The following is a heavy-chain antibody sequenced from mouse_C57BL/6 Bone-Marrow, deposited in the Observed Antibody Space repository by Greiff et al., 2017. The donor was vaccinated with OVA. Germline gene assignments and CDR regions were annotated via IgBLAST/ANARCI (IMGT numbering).Heavy chain of an antibody. J-gene: IGHJ4*01. Sequence: QVQLKQPGAELVKPGASVKMSCKASGYTFTSYWITWVKQRPGQGLEWIGDIYPGSGSTNYNEKFKSKATLTVDTSSSTAYMQLSSLTSEDSAVYYCARKGLYSNYDAMDYWGQGTSVTVSS. V-gene: IGHV1-55*01. CDR2: IYPGSGST. CDR3: ARKGLYSNYDAMDY. D-gene: IGHD2-12*01. CDR1: GYTFTSYW.